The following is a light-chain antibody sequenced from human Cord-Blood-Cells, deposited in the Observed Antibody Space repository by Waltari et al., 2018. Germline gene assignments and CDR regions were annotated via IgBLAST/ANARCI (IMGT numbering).Light chain of an antibody. CDR1: QSLLHSNGYNY. V-gene: IGKV2-28*01. Sequence: DIVMPQSPLSLPVTPGEQASISCRSSQSLLHSNGYNYLDWYLQKPGKSPQLLIYLGSKQGSGVPDRFRGSGSGTDFTLKSSRVEAEDVGVYYCMQALQTPYTFGQGTRLEIK. J-gene: IGKJ2*01. CDR2: LGS. CDR3: MQALQTPYT.